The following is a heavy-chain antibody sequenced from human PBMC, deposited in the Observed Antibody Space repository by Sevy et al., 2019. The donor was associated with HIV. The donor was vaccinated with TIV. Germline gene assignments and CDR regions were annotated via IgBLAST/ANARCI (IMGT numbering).Heavy chain of an antibody. J-gene: IGHJ4*02. Sequence: GGSLRLSCAASGFDFSIYSMSWVRQAPGKGLEWVSTLSFGCGKINYAYSVKGRFTISRDNSKSSVYLQMNNMGVEDTAVYYCAREGCTKPHDYWGQGTLVTVSS. CDR2: LSFGCGKI. D-gene: IGHD2-8*01. CDR3: AREGCTKPHDY. V-gene: IGHV3-23*01. CDR1: GFDFSIYS.